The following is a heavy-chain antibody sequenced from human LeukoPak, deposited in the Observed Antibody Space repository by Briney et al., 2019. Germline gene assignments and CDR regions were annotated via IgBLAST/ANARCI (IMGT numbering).Heavy chain of an antibody. CDR3: ARVGYYDSSGLDY. CDR1: GGSISSYY. D-gene: IGHD3-22*01. Sequence: KPSETLSLTCTVSGGSISSYYWSWIRQPAGKGLEWIGRIHSSGSTNYNPSLKTRVTMSVDTSKNQLSLKLSSVTAADTAVYYCARVGYYDSSGLDYWGQGTLVTVSS. V-gene: IGHV4-4*07. J-gene: IGHJ4*02. CDR2: IHSSGST.